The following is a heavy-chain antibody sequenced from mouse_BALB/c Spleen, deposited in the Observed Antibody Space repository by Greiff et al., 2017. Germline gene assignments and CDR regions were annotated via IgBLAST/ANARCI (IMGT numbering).Heavy chain of an antibody. V-gene: IGHV1-26*01. CDR3: ARCYDGYYVSFAY. D-gene: IGHD2-3*01. CDR2: INPNNGGT. CDR1: GYTFTNYY. Sequence: VQLQQSGPELVKPGASVKMSCKASGYTFTNYYMKWVKQSYGKSLEWIGDINPNNGGTSYNQKFKGKATLNVDKSSSTAYMQLNSLTSEDSAVYYCARCYDGYYVSFAYGGQGTLVTVPA. J-gene: IGHJ3*01.